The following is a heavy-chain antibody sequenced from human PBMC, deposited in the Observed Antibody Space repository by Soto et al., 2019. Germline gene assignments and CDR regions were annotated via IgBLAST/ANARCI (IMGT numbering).Heavy chain of an antibody. V-gene: IGHV1-46*01. J-gene: IGHJ6*02. Sequence: ASVKVSCKASGYTFTSYYMHWVRQAPGQGLEWMGIINPSSGSTSYAQKFQGRVTMTRDTSISTAYMELSRLRSDDTAVYYCARGKYCTNGVCLRYYYYGMDVWGQGTTVTVSS. CDR3: ARGKYCTNGVCLRYYYYGMDV. D-gene: IGHD2-8*01. CDR1: GYTFTSYY. CDR2: INPSSGST.